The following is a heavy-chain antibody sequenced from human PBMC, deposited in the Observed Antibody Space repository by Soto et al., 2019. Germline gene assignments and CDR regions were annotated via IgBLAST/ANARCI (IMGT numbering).Heavy chain of an antibody. D-gene: IGHD3-10*01. CDR1: GFTFDDYA. CDR2: ISWNSGSI. J-gene: IGHJ5*02. Sequence: EVQLVESGGGLVQPGRSLRLSCAASGFTFDDYAMHWVRQAPGKGLEWVSGISWNSGSIGYADSVKGRFTISRDNAKNSLYLQMNSLRAEDTALYYCAKGGGFGEWGWFYPWGQGTLVTVSS. V-gene: IGHV3-9*01. CDR3: AKGGGFGEWGWFYP.